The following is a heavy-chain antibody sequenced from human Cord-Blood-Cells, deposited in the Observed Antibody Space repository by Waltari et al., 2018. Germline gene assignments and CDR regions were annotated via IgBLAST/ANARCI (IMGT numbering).Heavy chain of an antibody. CDR2: INHSGST. CDR3: ARGRGIVATITPFDI. J-gene: IGHJ3*02. Sequence: QVQLQQWGAGLLTPSETLSLTCAVYGGSCSGYYWSWIRQPPGKGLEWIGEINHSGSTNYNPSLKSRVTISVDTSKNQFSLKLSSVTAADTAVYYCARGRGIVATITPFDIWGQGTMVTVSS. D-gene: IGHD5-12*01. V-gene: IGHV4-34*01. CDR1: GGSCSGYY.